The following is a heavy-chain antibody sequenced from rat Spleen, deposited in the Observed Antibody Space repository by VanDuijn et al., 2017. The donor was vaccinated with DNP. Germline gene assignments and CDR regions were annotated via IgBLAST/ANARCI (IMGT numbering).Heavy chain of an antibody. V-gene: IGHV5-31*01. CDR3: AIYFYSGDNWFGY. CDR2: IPSSGDST. J-gene: IGHJ3*01. CDR1: RFTFNNFW. D-gene: IGHD1-1*01. Sequence: EVQLVESGGDLVQPGRSLRLSCVASRFTFNNFWMTWFRQVPRKGLEWAASIPSSGDSTYYPDSVKGRFTISRDIAKNTLYLQMNSLRSEDTATYYCAIYFYSGDNWFGYWGQGTLVTVSS.